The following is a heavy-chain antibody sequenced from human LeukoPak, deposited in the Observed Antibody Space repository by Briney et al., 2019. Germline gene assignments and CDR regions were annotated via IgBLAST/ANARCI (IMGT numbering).Heavy chain of an antibody. Sequence: PSETLSLTCTVSGGSISSYYWSWIRQPAGKGLEWIGRIYTSGNTNYNPSLKSRVTMSVDTSKNQFSLKLSSVTAADTAVYYCAREIITMIGDAFDIWGQGTMVTVSS. D-gene: IGHD3-22*01. CDR1: GGSISSYY. CDR3: AREIITMIGDAFDI. CDR2: IYTSGNT. J-gene: IGHJ3*02. V-gene: IGHV4-4*07.